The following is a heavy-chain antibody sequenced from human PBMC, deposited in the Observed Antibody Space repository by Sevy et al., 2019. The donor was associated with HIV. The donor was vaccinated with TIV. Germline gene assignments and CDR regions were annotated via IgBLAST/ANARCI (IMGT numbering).Heavy chain of an antibody. CDR2: ISAYNGNT. V-gene: IGHV1-18*01. J-gene: IGHJ3*02. Sequence: ASVKVSCKASGYTFTSYGISWVRQAPGQGLEWMGWISAYNGNTNYAQKLQGRVTMTTDTSTSTAYMELRSLGSDDTAVYYCARTGQQLVQGDAFDIWGQGTMVTVSS. D-gene: IGHD6-13*01. CDR3: ARTGQQLVQGDAFDI. CDR1: GYTFTSYG.